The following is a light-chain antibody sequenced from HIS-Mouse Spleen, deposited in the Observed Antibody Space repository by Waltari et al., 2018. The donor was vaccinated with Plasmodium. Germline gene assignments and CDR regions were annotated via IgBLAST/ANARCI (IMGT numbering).Light chain of an antibody. Sequence: AIRMTQSPSSFSESTGDRVTITCRASQGISSYLAWYQQKPGKAPKLLIYAASTLQSWVPSRFSGSGSGTDFTLTISCLQSEDFATYYCQQYYSYPYTFGQGTKLEIK. J-gene: IGKJ2*01. CDR3: QQYYSYPYT. CDR2: AAS. V-gene: IGKV1-8*01. CDR1: QGISSY.